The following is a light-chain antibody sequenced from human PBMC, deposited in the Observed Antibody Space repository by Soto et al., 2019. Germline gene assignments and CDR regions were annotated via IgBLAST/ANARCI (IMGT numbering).Light chain of an antibody. CDR1: QDMGNH. CDR3: QQYDSLPPFT. CDR2: DAS. J-gene: IGKJ3*01. V-gene: IGKV1-33*01. Sequence: DIQMTQSPSSLSASVGDRVTITCQASQDMGNHLNWYQQKPGKTPRFLIYDASNLETGVPSRLSGSGSGTYVPVTISSLQPEDIAKDYCQQYDSLPPFTFGPGTKGDIK.